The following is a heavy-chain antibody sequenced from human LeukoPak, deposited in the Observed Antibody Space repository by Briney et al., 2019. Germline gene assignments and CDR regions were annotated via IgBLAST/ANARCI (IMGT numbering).Heavy chain of an antibody. CDR3: ARGRYTIFGVAWFDP. Sequence: PSETLSLTCTVSGGSISSYYWSWIRQPPGKGLEWIGYIYYSGSTNYNPSLKSRVTISVDTSKNQFSLKLSSVTAADTAVYYCARGRYTIFGVAWFDPWGQGTLVTVSS. CDR2: IYYSGST. CDR1: GGSISSYY. J-gene: IGHJ5*02. D-gene: IGHD3-3*01. V-gene: IGHV4-59*08.